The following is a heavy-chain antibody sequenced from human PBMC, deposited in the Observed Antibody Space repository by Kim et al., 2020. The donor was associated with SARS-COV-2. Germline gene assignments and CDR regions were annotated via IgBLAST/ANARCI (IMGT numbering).Heavy chain of an antibody. J-gene: IGHJ4*02. CDR3: AREVAGNFDY. Sequence: SETLSLTCTVSGGSISGYYWTWIRQPPGKGLEWIGYIYYSGRTKYNPSLQSRVTISVDTSKYQFSLKLTYVTAADTAVYYCAREVAGNFDYWGQGTLVTV. CDR1: GGSISGYY. CDR2: IYYSGRT. V-gene: IGHV4-59*13. D-gene: IGHD6-19*01.